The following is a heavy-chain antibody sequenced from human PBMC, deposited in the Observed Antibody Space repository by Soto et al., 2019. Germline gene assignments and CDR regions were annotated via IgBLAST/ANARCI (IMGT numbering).Heavy chain of an antibody. D-gene: IGHD3-3*01. CDR1: GCTCSSYA. Sequence: GGLLRVCYAAAGCTCSSYAMSWVRQTPGKVLEWVSAISGSGGSTYYADSVKGRLTISRDNSKNTLYLQMNTLRAEDTAVYYCAKSLQRTGFGVGTNWSAPLGKGTLVTVTS. CDR3: AKSLQRTGFGVGTNWSAP. J-gene: IGHJ5*02. V-gene: IGHV3-23*01. CDR2: ISGSGGST.